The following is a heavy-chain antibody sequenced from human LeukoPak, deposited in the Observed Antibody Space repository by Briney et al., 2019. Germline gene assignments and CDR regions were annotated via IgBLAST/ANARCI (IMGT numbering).Heavy chain of an antibody. V-gene: IGHV1-18*01. CDR1: GYTFTSYR. CDR2: ISAYYGNA. D-gene: IGHD6-13*01. CDR3: ARVSSSWFYKYYFDY. Sequence: ASVNVSCKASGYTFTSYRFSWVRQPPGQGLEWMGLISAYYGNANYAQKLQGRVTMTTDTSTSTAYMELRSLRSDDAAVYYCARVSSSWFYKYYFDYWGQGTLVTVSP. J-gene: IGHJ4*02.